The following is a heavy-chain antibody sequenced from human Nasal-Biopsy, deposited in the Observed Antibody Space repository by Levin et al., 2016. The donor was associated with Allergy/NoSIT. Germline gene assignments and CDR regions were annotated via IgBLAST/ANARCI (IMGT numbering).Heavy chain of an antibody. D-gene: IGHD3-10*01. V-gene: IGHV3-30*09. CDR2: ASYDGSVR. Sequence: GSLRLSCVASGFTFNKYAIFWVRQAPGKGLNWVAVASYDGSVRYHANSVKGRFAISRSNSKNTLYLQMNNLRPEDTAVYYCARSSIDDYYGSGGRYYYHGMDVWGQGTTVIVSS. J-gene: IGHJ6*02. CDR1: GFTFNKYA. CDR3: ARSSIDDYYGSGGRYYYHGMDV.